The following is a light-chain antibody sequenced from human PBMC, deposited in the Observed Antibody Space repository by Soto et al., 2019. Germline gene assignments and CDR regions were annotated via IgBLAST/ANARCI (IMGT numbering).Light chain of an antibody. Sequence: IVLTQSPVTLSLSPGERATLSCRASQSVSNQLAWYQQKPGQAPRLLIYDASRRLTGIPPRFSGSGSGTDFTLTLSSLEPEDFAVYYCQQRAGSSTFGQGTRLEIK. CDR1: QSVSNQ. V-gene: IGKV3-11*01. CDR3: QQRAGSST. J-gene: IGKJ5*01. CDR2: DAS.